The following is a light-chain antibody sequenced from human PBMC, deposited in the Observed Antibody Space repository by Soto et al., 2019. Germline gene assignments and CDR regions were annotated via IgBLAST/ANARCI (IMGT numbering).Light chain of an antibody. CDR1: SSDIGTYNF. CDR2: EVS. J-gene: IGLJ3*02. CDR3: SSHAATSTLV. V-gene: IGLV2-14*01. Sequence: QSALTQPASVSGSPGQSITMSCTGSSSDIGTYNFVSWYQQHAGKAPRLILYEVSNRPSGVSSRFSGSKSGNSASLTISGLQPEDEAHYFCSSHAATSTLVFGGGTKLTVL.